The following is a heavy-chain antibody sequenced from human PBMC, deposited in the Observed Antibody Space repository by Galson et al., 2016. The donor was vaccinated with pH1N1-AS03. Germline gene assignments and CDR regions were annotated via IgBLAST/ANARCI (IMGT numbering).Heavy chain of an antibody. CDR3: AGMQLGALHF. J-gene: IGHJ4*02. CDR1: GDSVSSNCAA. V-gene: IGHV6-1*01. Sequence: CAISGDSVSSNCAAWNWIRLSPSRGLEWLGRTYYRSRWKNDYAVSVKSRIIINPDTSKNQFSLQLNSVTPEDTAIYYCAGMQLGALHFWGRGTLVTVSS. CDR2: TYYRSRWKN. D-gene: IGHD1-1*01.